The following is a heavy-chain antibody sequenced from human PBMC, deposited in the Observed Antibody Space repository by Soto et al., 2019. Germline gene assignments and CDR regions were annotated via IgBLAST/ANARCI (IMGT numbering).Heavy chain of an antibody. CDR2: FDPEDGET. V-gene: IGHV1-24*01. D-gene: IGHD2-15*01. CDR1: GYTLTELS. J-gene: IGHJ4*02. CDR3: ATPCRYCSGGSCYSWCY. Sequence: ASVKVSCKVSGYTLTELSMHWVRQAPGKGLEWMGGFDPEDGETIYAQKFQGRVTMTEDTSTDTAYMELSSLRSEDTAVYYCATPCRYCSGGSCYSWCYWGKGTLVTVSS.